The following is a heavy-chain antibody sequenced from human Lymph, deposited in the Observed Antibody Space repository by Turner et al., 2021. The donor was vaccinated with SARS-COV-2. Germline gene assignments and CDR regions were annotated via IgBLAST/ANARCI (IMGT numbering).Heavy chain of an antibody. Sequence: EVQLLESGGGLVQPGGSLRLSCAASGFTFSSYAMSWVRQAPGKGREWVSAISGSGGQTYYADSVKGRFTISRDNPKNTLYLQMNSLRAEETAVYYCAKGVRGAMIVVVIPYFDYWGQGTLVTVSS. CDR3: AKGVRGAMIVVVIPYFDY. CDR2: ISGSGGQT. CDR1: GFTFSSYA. J-gene: IGHJ4*02. V-gene: IGHV3-23*01. D-gene: IGHD3-22*01.